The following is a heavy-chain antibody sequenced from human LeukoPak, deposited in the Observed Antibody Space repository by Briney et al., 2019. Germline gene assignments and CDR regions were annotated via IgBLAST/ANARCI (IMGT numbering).Heavy chain of an antibody. Sequence: LETLSLTCTVSGDSINSLDLWSWVRPPPGKGLEWIGEMYLSGTTHSNPSVKSRVTISIDKSKNQFSLELSSVTAADTAVYYCARILPAAMNYFDYWGQGTLVTVSS. CDR2: MYLSGTT. CDR3: ARILPAAMNYFDY. CDR1: GDSINSLDL. V-gene: IGHV4-4*02. J-gene: IGHJ4*02. D-gene: IGHD2-2*01.